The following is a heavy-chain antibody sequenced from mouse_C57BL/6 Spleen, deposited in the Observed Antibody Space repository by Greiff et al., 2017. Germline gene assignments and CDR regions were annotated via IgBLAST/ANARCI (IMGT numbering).Heavy chain of an antibody. CDR2: IYPSASET. V-gene: IGHV1-61*01. D-gene: IGHD1-1*01. CDR1: GYTFTSYW. Sequence: QFQLQQPGAELVRPGSSVKLSCKASGYTFTSYWMDWVKQRPGQGLEWIGNIYPSASETHYNQKFKDKATLTVDKSSSTAYMQLSSLTSEDSAVYYCARFTTVVATRYVEVWGTGTTVTVSS. CDR3: ARFTTVVATRYVEV. J-gene: IGHJ1*03.